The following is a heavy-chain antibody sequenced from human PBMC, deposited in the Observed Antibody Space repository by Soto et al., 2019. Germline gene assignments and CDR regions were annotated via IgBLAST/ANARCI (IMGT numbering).Heavy chain of an antibody. CDR3: ARRPITAAGYYYYGMDV. Sequence: PGESLKISCKGSGYSFTSYWISWVRQMPGKGLEWMGRIDPSDSYTNYSPSFQGHVTISADKSISTAYLQWSSLKASDTAMYYCARRPITAAGYYYYGMDVWGQGTTVT. D-gene: IGHD6-13*01. J-gene: IGHJ6*02. V-gene: IGHV5-10-1*01. CDR2: IDPSDSYT. CDR1: GYSFTSYW.